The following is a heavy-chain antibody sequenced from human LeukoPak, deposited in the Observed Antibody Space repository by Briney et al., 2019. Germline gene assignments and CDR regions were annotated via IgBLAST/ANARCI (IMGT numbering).Heavy chain of an antibody. Sequence: GGSLRLSCAASGFTVGSNYMSWVRQAPGKGLEWVSVIYSGGSTCYADSVKGRFTISRDNSKNTLYLQMNSLRAEDTAVYYCARASSSGWYRFDPWGQGTLVTVSS. CDR2: IYSGGST. CDR3: ARASSSGWYRFDP. CDR1: GFTVGSNY. J-gene: IGHJ5*02. D-gene: IGHD6-19*01. V-gene: IGHV3-66*01.